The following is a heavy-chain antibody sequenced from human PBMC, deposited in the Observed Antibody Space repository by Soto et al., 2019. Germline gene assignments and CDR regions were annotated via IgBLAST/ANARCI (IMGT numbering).Heavy chain of an antibody. CDR2: ISGGGGTT. J-gene: IGHJ3*02. CDR1: GFTFRSYA. V-gene: IGHV3-23*01. D-gene: IGHD3-22*01. CDR3: AKDSPYYYDSSDSVGAFDI. Sequence: EVQLLESGGGLVQPGGSLRLSCAASGFTFRSYAMSWVRQAPGKGLEWVSAISGGGGTTDYADSVKGRFTISRDNSKNTLYLQMNSLRAEDTAVYDCAKDSPYYYDSSDSVGAFDIWGQGTMVTVSS.